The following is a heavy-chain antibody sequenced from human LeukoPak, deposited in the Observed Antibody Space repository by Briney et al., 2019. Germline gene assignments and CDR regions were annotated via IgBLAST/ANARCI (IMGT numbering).Heavy chain of an antibody. D-gene: IGHD3-3*02. J-gene: IGHJ4*02. CDR3: ARLRRSRLAEFDY. V-gene: IGHV4-38-2*02. Sequence: PSETLSLTCTVSGYSISSGYYWGWIRQPPGKGLEWIGYIYYGGSPNYNPSLKSRVTISVDTSKNQFSLKLSSLTAADTAVYYCARLRRSRLAEFDYWGQGTLVTVSS. CDR1: GYSISSGYY. CDR2: IYYGGSP.